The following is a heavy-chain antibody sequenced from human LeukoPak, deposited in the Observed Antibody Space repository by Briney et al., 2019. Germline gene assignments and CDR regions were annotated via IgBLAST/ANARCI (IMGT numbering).Heavy chain of an antibody. CDR3: ARDVSNGFWSGYSPNYYGMDV. D-gene: IGHD3-3*01. Sequence: PSETLSLTCAVYGGSFSGYYWSWIRQPPGKGLEWIGEINHSGSTNYNPSLKSRVTISVDTSKNQFSLKLSSVTAADTAVYYCARDVSNGFWSGYSPNYYGMDVWGQGTTVTVSS. CDR1: GGSFSGYY. CDR2: INHSGST. J-gene: IGHJ6*02. V-gene: IGHV4-34*01.